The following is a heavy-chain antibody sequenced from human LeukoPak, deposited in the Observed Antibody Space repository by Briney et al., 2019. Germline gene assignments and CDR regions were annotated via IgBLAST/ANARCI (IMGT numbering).Heavy chain of an antibody. V-gene: IGHV1-2*02. D-gene: IGHD5-18*01. CDR3: ARERGYSYGYGY. Sequence: ASVKVSCKASGYTFTSHYMHWVRQAPGQGLEWMGWINPNSGGPNYAQKFQGRVTMTRDTSISTAYMELSRLRSDDTAVYYCARERGYSYGYGYWGQGTLVTVSS. J-gene: IGHJ4*02. CDR1: GYTFTSHY. CDR2: INPNSGGP.